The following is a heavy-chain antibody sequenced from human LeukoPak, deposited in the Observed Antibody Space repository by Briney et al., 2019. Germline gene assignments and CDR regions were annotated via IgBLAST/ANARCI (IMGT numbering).Heavy chain of an antibody. CDR1: GGSISSHY. CDR3: ARVSAYTYFGVVTHNWSDP. V-gene: IGHV4-59*11. D-gene: IGHD3-3*01. CDR2: IYYSGST. J-gene: IGHJ5*02. Sequence: SETLSLTCTVSGGSISSHYWSWIRQPPGKGLEWIGYIYYSGSTNYNPSLKSRVTISVDTSKNQFSLKLSSVTAADTAVYYCARVSAYTYFGVVTHNWSDPWGQGTLVTVSS.